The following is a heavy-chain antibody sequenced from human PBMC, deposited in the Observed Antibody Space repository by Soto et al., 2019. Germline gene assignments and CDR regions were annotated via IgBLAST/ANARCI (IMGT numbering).Heavy chain of an antibody. J-gene: IGHJ6*02. D-gene: IGHD5-18*01. CDR1: GGSISSYY. CDR2: IYYSGST. Sequence: LSLTCTVSGGSISSYYWSWIRQPPGKGLEWIGYIYYSGSTNYNPSLKSRVTISVDTSKNQFSLKLSSVTAADTAVYYCAREDTVAGMDVWGQGTTVTVSS. CDR3: AREDTVAGMDV. V-gene: IGHV4-59*01.